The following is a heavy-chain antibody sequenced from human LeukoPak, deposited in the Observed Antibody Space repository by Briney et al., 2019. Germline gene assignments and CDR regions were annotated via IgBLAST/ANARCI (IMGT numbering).Heavy chain of an antibody. CDR3: ANVYCSSTSCYDKGVDY. CDR2: ISGDGGST. J-gene: IGHJ4*02. Sequence: GGSLRLSCAASGFTFDDYAMHWVRHAPGKGLEWVSLISGDGGSTYYADSVKGRFTLSRDNSKNSLYLQMNSLRTEDTALYYCANVYCSSTSCYDKGVDYWGQGTLVTVSS. CDR1: GFTFDDYA. D-gene: IGHD2-2*01. V-gene: IGHV3-43*02.